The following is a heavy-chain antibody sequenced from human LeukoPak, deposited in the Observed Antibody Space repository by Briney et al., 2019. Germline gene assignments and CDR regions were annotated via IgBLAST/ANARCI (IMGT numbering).Heavy chain of an antibody. J-gene: IGHJ4*02. V-gene: IGHV4-34*01. CDR3: ARQQTTYSSSWYVISVPADY. CDR1: GFSFSSLW. Sequence: GSLRLSCAASGFSFSSLWMSWIRQPPGKGLEWIGEINHSGSTNYNPSLKSRVTISVDTSKNQFSLKLSSVTAADTAVYYCARQQTTYSSSWYVISVPADYWGQGTLVTVSS. CDR2: INHSGST. D-gene: IGHD6-13*01.